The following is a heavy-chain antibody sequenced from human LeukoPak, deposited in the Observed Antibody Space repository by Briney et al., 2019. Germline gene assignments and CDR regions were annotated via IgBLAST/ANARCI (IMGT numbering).Heavy chain of an antibody. CDR2: ISSSSSTI. CDR1: GFTFSSYS. V-gene: IGHV3-48*04. D-gene: IGHD4-17*01. Sequence: GGSLRLSCAASGFTFSSYSMNWVRQAPGKGLEWVSYISSSSSTIYYADSVKGRFTISRDNAKNSLYLQMNSLRAEDTAVYYCATNMTTVTYWGQGTLVTVSS. CDR3: ATNMTTVTY. J-gene: IGHJ4*02.